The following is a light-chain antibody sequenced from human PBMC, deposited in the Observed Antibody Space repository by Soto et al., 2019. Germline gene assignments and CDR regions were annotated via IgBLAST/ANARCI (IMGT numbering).Light chain of an antibody. Sequence: EIVLTQSPATLSLSPGERANLSCRASQSVNSYLAWYQQKPGQGPRLLIYDASNRATGIPARFSGSGSETDFTLTISSLEPEDLAVYYCQQRSNWPPAFGGGTKVEIK. CDR2: DAS. CDR1: QSVNSY. CDR3: QQRSNWPPA. J-gene: IGKJ4*01. V-gene: IGKV3-11*01.